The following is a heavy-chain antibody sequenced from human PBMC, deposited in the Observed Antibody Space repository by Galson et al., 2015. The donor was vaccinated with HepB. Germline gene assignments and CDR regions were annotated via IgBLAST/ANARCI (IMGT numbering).Heavy chain of an antibody. Sequence: SLRLSCAASGFTFSSYGMHWVRQAPGKGLEWVAVIWYDGSNKYYADSVKGRFTISRDNSKNTLYLQMNSLRAEDTAVYYCARVKSLWFGGGYFDYWGQGTPVTVSS. CDR1: GFTFSSYG. J-gene: IGHJ4*02. D-gene: IGHD3-10*01. CDR2: IWYDGSNK. CDR3: ARVKSLWFGGGYFDY. V-gene: IGHV3-33*08.